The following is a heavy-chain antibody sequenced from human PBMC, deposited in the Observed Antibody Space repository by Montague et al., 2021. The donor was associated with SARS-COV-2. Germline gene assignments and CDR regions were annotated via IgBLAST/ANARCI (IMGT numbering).Heavy chain of an antibody. D-gene: IGHD3-22*01. V-gene: IGHV4-34*01. CDR2: INHSGST. J-gene: IGHJ4*02. Sequence: SETLSLTCTVYGGSFSGYYWSWVRQPPGKELEWIGEINHSGSTKYNPSLKSRVTISVDTSKNQFSLKLSSVTAADTAVYYCARGTKRVFTYGYDSSGYASDYWGQGTLVTVSS. CDR1: GGSFSGYY. CDR3: ARGTKRVFTYGYDSSGYASDY.